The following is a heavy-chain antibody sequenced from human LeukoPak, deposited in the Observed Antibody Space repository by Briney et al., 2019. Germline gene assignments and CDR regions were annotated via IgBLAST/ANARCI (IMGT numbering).Heavy chain of an antibody. CDR1: GFTFSGYA. V-gene: IGHV3-21*01. J-gene: IGHJ4*02. CDR2: ISSSSSYK. Sequence: GGSLRLSCAASGFTFSGYALNWVRQAPGKGLEWVSSISSSSSYKYYADSVKGRFTISGDNARNSLYLQMNSLRAEDTAVYYCARDRGGLQFDYWGQGTLVTVSS. D-gene: IGHD2-15*01. CDR3: ARDRGGLQFDY.